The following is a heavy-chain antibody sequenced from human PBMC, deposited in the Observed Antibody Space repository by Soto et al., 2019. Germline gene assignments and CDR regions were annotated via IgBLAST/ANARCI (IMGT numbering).Heavy chain of an antibody. J-gene: IGHJ4*02. V-gene: IGHV1-69*01. CDR1: GGTFSTFG. CDR3: ARTPPMYSGEKYYYDF. Sequence: QVQLVQSGAEVKKTGSSVRVSCTASGGTFSTFGFSWVRQAPGQGLEWVGGIIPFFGTANYAQKFQDRVTITADDFSNTVNMDLKSLRSEETAKYYCARTPPMYSGEKYYYDFWGQGALVTVSS. D-gene: IGHD4-17*01. CDR2: IIPFFGTA.